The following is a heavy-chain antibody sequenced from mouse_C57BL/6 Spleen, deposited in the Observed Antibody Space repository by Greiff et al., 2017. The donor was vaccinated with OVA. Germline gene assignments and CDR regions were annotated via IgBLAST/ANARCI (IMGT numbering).Heavy chain of an antibody. V-gene: IGHV1-82*01. CDR2: IYPGDGDT. CDR3: ASDYGSSPDAY. J-gene: IGHJ3*01. Sequence: VQVVESGPELVKPGASVKISCKASGYAFSSSWMNWVKQRPGKGLEWIGRIYPGDGDTNYNGKFKGKATLTADKSSSTAYMQLSSLTSEDSAVYFCASDYGSSPDAYWGQGTLVTVSA. D-gene: IGHD1-1*01. CDR1: GYAFSSSW.